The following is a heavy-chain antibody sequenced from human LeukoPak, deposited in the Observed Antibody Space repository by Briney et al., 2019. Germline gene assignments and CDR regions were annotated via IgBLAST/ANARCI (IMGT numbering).Heavy chain of an antibody. J-gene: IGHJ4*02. D-gene: IGHD3-3*01. V-gene: IGHV4-4*07. CDR2: IYTSGST. CDR3: ARERQYYDFWSGYDGRYYFDY. Sequence: SETLSLTCTVSGGSISSYYWSWIRQPAGKGLEWIGRIYTSGSTNCNPSLKSRVTLSVDTSKNQFSLKLSSVTAADTAVYYCARERQYYDFWSGYDGRYYFDYWGQGTLVTVSS. CDR1: GGSISSYY.